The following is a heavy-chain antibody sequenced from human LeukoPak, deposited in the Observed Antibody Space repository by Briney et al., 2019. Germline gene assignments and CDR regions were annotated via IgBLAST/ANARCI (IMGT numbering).Heavy chain of an antibody. CDR2: IYYSGST. D-gene: IGHD3-22*01. CDR3: ARVDYDSSGYFDF. CDR1: GGSISTYY. V-gene: IGHV4-59*01. J-gene: IGHJ4*02. Sequence: SETLSLTCTVSGGSISTYYWSWIRQAPGKGLEWIGFIYYSGSTNYNPSLKSRVTISVDTSKNHFSLKLYSVIAADAAVYYCARVDYDSSGYFDFWGQGTLVTVSS.